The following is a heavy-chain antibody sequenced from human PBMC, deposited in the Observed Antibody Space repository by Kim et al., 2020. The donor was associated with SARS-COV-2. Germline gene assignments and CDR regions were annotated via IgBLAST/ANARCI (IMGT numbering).Heavy chain of an antibody. Sequence: NHTPSLKSRVTISVDTSKNQFSLKLSSVTAADTAGYYCARWDILTGQFDYWGQGTLVTVSS. V-gene: IGHV4-59*01. D-gene: IGHD3-9*01. J-gene: IGHJ4*02. CDR3: ARWDILTGQFDY.